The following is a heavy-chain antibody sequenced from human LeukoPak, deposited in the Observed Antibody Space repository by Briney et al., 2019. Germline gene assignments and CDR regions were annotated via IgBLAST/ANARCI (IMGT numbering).Heavy chain of an antibody. CDR1: GGSISSSSYY. Sequence: SETLSLTCTVSGGSISSSSYYWGWIRQPPGKGLEWIGSIYYSGSTYYNPSLKSRVTISVDTSKNQFSLKLSSVTAADAAMYFCARQGTWIQLGHFDYWGQGILITVSS. CDR3: ARQGTWIQLGHFDY. J-gene: IGHJ4*02. CDR2: IYYSGST. V-gene: IGHV4-39*01. D-gene: IGHD5-24*01.